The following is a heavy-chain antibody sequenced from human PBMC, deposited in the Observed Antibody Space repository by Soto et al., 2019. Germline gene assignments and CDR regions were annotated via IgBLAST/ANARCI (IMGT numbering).Heavy chain of an antibody. CDR1: GFTFSSYW. V-gene: IGHV3-74*01. J-gene: IGHJ3*02. Sequence: EVQLVESGGGLVQPGGSLRLSCAASGFTFSSYWMHWVRQAPGKGLVWVSRINSDGSSTSYADSVKGRFTISRDNAKNTLYLQMNSLRAEDTAVYYCAREPIGYCSSTRCPNGAFDIWGQGTMVTVSS. CDR3: AREPIGYCSSTRCPNGAFDI. CDR2: INSDGSST. D-gene: IGHD2-2*01.